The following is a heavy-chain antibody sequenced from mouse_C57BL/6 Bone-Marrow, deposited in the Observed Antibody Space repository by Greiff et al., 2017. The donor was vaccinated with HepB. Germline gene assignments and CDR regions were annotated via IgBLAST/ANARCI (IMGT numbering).Heavy chain of an antibody. D-gene: IGHD1-1*01. Sequence: EVQLQESGGDLVKPGGSLKLSCAASGFTFSSYGMSWVRQTPDKRLEWVATISSGGSYTYYPDSVKGRFTISRDNAKNTLYLQMSSLKSEDTAMYYCARHDYGSNFDYWGQGTTLTVSS. CDR2: ISSGGSYT. V-gene: IGHV5-6*01. CDR1: GFTFSSYG. CDR3: ARHDYGSNFDY. J-gene: IGHJ2*01.